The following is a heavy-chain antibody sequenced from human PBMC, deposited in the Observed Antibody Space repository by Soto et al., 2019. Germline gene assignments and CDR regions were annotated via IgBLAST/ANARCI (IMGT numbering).Heavy chain of an antibody. V-gene: IGHV1-58*01. CDR2: IVVGSGNT. Sequence: SVKVSCKASGFTFTSSAVQWVRQARGQRLEWIGWIVVGSGNTNYAQKFQERVTITRDMSTSTAYMELSSLRSEDTAVYYCAATSAYYYDSSGYDFDYCGHETLVTVSS. CDR3: AATSAYYYDSSGYDFDY. CDR1: GFTFTSSA. J-gene: IGHJ4*01. D-gene: IGHD3-22*01.